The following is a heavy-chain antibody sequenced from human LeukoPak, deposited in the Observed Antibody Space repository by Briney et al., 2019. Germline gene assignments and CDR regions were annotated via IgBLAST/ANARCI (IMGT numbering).Heavy chain of an antibody. J-gene: IGHJ6*03. CDR3: ARDHPDILTGYYYYYMDV. CDR2: ISSSSSYI. CDR1: GFTFSSYS. Sequence: GGSLRLSXAASGFTFSSYSMNWVRQAPGKGLEWVSSISSSSSYIYYADSVKGRFTIPRDNAKNSLYLQMNSLRAEDTAVYYCARDHPDILTGYYYYYMDVWGKGTTVTVSS. V-gene: IGHV3-21*01. D-gene: IGHD3-9*01.